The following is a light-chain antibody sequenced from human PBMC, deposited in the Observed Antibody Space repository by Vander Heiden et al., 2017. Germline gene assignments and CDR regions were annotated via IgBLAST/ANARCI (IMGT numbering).Light chain of an antibody. CDR1: SLRSYY. CDR2: GKN. CDR3: NSRDSSGNHP. V-gene: IGLV3-19*01. Sequence: SSELTQDPAVSVALAQTVRLTRQGYSLRSYYARWYQQKPGQAPVLVIYGKNNRPSGIPDRFSGSSSGNTASLTITGAQAEDEADYYCNSRDSSGNHPFGGGTKLTVL. J-gene: IGLJ2*01.